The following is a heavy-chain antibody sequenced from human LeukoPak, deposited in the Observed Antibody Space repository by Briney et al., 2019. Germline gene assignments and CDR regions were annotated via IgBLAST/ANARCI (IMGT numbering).Heavy chain of an antibody. CDR3: ARGPNSNWSGLDF. D-gene: IGHD6-6*01. J-gene: IGHJ4*02. CDR1: GFTVSSNY. CDR2: ISPTGSTT. V-gene: IGHV3-74*01. Sequence: GGSLRLSCAASGFTVSSNYMSWARQLPGKGLVWVSRISPTGSTTSYADSVKSRFTVSRDNAKNTLYLQVNNLRAEDTAVYYCARGPNSNWSGLDFWGQGTLLTVSS.